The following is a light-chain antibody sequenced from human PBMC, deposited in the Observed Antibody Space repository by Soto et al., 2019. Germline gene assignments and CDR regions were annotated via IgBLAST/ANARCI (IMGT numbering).Light chain of an antibody. CDR1: QSVLYSADNKNY. Sequence: DIVMTQSPDSLAVSLGERATINCKSSQSVLYSADNKNYLAWYQQKPGQPLKLLIYWASTRESGVPDRFSGSGSGKDFPLTISSLQAEDVAVYYCQQYDSTPWTFGQGTKLEIK. V-gene: IGKV4-1*01. J-gene: IGKJ1*01. CDR2: WAS. CDR3: QQYDSTPWT.